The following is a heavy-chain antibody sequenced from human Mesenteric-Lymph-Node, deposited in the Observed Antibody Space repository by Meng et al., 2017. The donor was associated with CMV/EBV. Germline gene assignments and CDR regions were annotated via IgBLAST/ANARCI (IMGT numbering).Heavy chain of an antibody. CDR2: IYSGGST. J-gene: IGHJ6*02. D-gene: IGHD6-13*01. V-gene: IGHV3-53*01. Sequence: GGSLRLSCAASGFTVSSNYMSWVRQAPGKGLEWDSVIYSGGSTYYADSVKGRFTISRDNSKNTLYLQMNSLRAEDTAVYYCARKGIAAAGPRDPYYYYGMDVWGQGTTVTVSS. CDR3: ARKGIAAAGPRDPYYYYGMDV. CDR1: GFTVSSNY.